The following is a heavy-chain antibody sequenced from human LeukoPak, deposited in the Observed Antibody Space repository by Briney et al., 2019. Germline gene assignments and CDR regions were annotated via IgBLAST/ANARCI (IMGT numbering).Heavy chain of an antibody. J-gene: IGHJ4*02. Sequence: PGGSLRLSCAASGFTFSNYNMTWVRQAPGKGLEWVSSISSSSSYIYYADSVKVPFTISRDNAKNSLYLQMNSLRAEDTAVYYCARESHYYDSSGYDYGYFDYWGQGTLVTVSS. CDR2: ISSSSSYI. CDR1: GFTFSNYN. CDR3: ARESHYYDSSGYDYGYFDY. D-gene: IGHD3-22*01. V-gene: IGHV3-21*01.